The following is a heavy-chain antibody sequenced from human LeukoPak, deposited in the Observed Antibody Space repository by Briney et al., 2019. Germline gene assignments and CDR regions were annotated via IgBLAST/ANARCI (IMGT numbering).Heavy chain of an antibody. Sequence: SETLSLTCAVYGGSFSGYYWSWIRQPPGKGLEWIGEINHSGSTNYNPSLKSRVTISVDTSKNQFSLKLSSVTAADTAVYYCASGADYWGQGTLVTVSS. V-gene: IGHV4-34*01. CDR1: GGSFSGYY. CDR2: INHSGST. CDR3: ASGADY. J-gene: IGHJ4*02.